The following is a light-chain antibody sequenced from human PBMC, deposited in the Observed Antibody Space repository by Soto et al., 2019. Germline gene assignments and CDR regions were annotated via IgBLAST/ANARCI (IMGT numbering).Light chain of an antibody. CDR3: QQYNSYPLT. CDR2: AAS. J-gene: IGKJ4*01. Sequence: DIQMTQSPSSLSASVVDRVTITCLASQSISSYLNWYQQKPGKAPKLLIYAASSLQSGVPSRFSGSGSGTEFTLTISSLQPDDFATYYCQQYNSYPLTFGGGTKVDI. CDR1: QSISSY. V-gene: IGKV1-39*01.